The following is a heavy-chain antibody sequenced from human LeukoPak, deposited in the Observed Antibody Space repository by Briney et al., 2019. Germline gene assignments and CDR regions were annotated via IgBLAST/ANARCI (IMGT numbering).Heavy chain of an antibody. D-gene: IGHD3-9*01. Sequence: GGSLRLSCAASGLTFSSYAMQWVRQAPGKGLEWVSGISGSGGSTYYADSVKGRFTISRDNSKNTLYLQMNSLRAEDTAVYYCAKDTGTSHYDILTGLDYWGQGTLVTVSS. CDR2: ISGSGGST. CDR1: GLTFSSYA. V-gene: IGHV3-23*01. CDR3: AKDTGTSHYDILTGLDY. J-gene: IGHJ4*02.